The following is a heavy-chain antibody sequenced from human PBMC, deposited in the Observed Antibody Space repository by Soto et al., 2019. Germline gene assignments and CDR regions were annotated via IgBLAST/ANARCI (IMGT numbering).Heavy chain of an antibody. Sequence: PGESLKISCQGSGYSFTDYWIGWVRQMPGKGLEWMGIIFPGDSDTTYSPSFQGQVTISADKSISTPYLQWSSLWASDTAIYYCARRYCSCGSCSNWFDPWGQGTLVTVSS. CDR3: ARRYCSCGSCSNWFDP. CDR2: IFPGDSDT. V-gene: IGHV5-51*01. D-gene: IGHD2-15*01. CDR1: GYSFTDYW. J-gene: IGHJ5*02.